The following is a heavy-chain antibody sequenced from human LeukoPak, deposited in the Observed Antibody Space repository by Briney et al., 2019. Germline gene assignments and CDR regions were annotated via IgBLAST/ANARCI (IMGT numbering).Heavy chain of an antibody. CDR1: GFSFSSYG. J-gene: IGHJ5*02. Sequence: GRSLRLSCAASGFSFSSYGMHWVRQAPGKGLEWVAVIWYDGSNKYYADSVKGRFTISRDMSKNTLYLQMNGLRAEDTAVYYCARDRKYCTTISCFNWFDPWGQGTLVTVSS. V-gene: IGHV3-33*01. CDR2: IWYDGSNK. D-gene: IGHD2-2*01. CDR3: ARDRKYCTTISCFNWFDP.